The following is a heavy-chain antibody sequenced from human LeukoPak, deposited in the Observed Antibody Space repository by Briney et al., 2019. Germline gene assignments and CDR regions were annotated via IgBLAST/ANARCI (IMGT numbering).Heavy chain of an antibody. Sequence: ASVKVSCKVSGYTLTELSMHWVRQASGKGLEWMGGFDPEDGETIYAQKFQGRVTMTEDTSTDTAYMELSSLRSEDTAVYYCATGRTRYYDSSGESYYYYGMDVWGQGTTVTVSS. CDR2: FDPEDGET. CDR1: GYTLTELS. D-gene: IGHD3-22*01. V-gene: IGHV1-24*01. J-gene: IGHJ6*02. CDR3: ATGRTRYYDSSGESYYYYGMDV.